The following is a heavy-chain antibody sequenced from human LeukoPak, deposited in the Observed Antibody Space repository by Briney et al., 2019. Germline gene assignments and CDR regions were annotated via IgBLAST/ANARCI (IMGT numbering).Heavy chain of an antibody. J-gene: IGHJ4*02. CDR2: ISWNSGSI. D-gene: IGHD6-13*01. CDR1: GFTFDDYA. Sequence: GGSPRLSCAASGFTFDDYAMHWVRHAPGKGLEWVSGISWNSGSIGYADSMKGRFTISRDNTKNLLYLQMNNLRSEDAAVYYCGGFGYEAAVDLWGQGTLVTVSS. V-gene: IGHV3-9*01. CDR3: GGFGYEAAVDL.